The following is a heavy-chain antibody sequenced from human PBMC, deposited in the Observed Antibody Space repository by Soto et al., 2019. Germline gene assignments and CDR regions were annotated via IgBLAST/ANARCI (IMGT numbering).Heavy chain of an antibody. V-gene: IGHV3-23*01. J-gene: IGHJ4*02. CDR1: GFIFSTYA. CDR2: VGSGGGPT. D-gene: IGHD1-26*01. Sequence: XESLRLSCAASGFIFSTYAMSWVRQAPGKGLEWVSVVGSGGGPTYYADSVRGRFTVSRDNSKNTLFLQMNSLTAEDTALYYCAKDRPFGATTGSTIDYWGQGALVTVSS. CDR3: AKDRPFGATTGSTIDY.